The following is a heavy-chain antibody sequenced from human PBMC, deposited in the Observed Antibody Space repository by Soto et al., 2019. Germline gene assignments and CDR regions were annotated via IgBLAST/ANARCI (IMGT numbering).Heavy chain of an antibody. J-gene: IGHJ4*02. CDR1: GFTFSSYG. CDR3: ARAGLYYDSTPGY. Sequence: QVQLVESGGGVVQPGRSLRLSCAASGFTFSSYGMHWVRQAPGKGLEWVAVIWYDGSNKYYADSVKGRFTISRDNSKNTLDLQMNSLRAEETAVYYCARAGLYYDSTPGYWGQGTLVTVSS. CDR2: IWYDGSNK. D-gene: IGHD3-22*01. V-gene: IGHV3-33*01.